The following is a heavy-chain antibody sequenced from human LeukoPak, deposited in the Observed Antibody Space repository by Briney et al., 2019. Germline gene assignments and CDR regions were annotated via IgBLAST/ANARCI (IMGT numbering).Heavy chain of an antibody. J-gene: IGHJ5*02. Sequence: GASVKVSCKASGYTFTSYDINWVRQATGQGRELMGSMNPNSGNTGYAQKFQGRVTMTRNTSISTAYMELGSLRSEDTAVYYCARGVVPAAMRTFVVGGFDPWGQGTLVTVSS. CDR1: GYTFTSYD. D-gene: IGHD2-2*01. V-gene: IGHV1-8*01. CDR3: ARGVVPAAMRTFVVGGFDP. CDR2: MNPNSGNT.